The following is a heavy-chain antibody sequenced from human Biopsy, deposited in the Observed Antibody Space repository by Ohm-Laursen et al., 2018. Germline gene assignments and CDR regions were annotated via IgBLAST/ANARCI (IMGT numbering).Heavy chain of an antibody. CDR2: FDPEHGET. V-gene: IGHV1-24*01. J-gene: IGHJ6*02. CDR3: CCRSTFGVVIRSNKYYYYGMDV. Sequence: GASVTVSSKVSESTLTELPIHWVRQAPGKGLECMGGFDPEHGETLYAQKFQGRVTMTEDTSTDTAYMELSSLRSEDTAVYYCCCRSTFGVVIRSNKYYYYGMDVWGQGTTVTVSS. D-gene: IGHD3-3*01. CDR1: ESTLTELP.